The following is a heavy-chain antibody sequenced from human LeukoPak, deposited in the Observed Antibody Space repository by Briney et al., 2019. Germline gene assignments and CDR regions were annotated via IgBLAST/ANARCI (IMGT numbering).Heavy chain of an antibody. V-gene: IGHV1-69*13. J-gene: IGHJ6*02. CDR2: IIPIFGTA. CDR1: VCTFSSYA. D-gene: IGHD2-15*01. CDR3: ASPKYCSGGSCAYYYYYGMDV. Sequence: SVKVSCKASVCTFSSYAISWVRQAPGQGLEWMGGIIPIFGTANYAQKFQGRVTITADESTSTAYMELSSLRSEDTAVYYCASPKYCSGGSCAYYYYYGMDVWGQGTTVTVSS.